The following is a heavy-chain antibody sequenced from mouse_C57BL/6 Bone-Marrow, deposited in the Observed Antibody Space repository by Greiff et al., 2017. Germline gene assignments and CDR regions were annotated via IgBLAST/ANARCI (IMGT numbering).Heavy chain of an antibody. J-gene: IGHJ2*01. Sequence: VQLQQSGAELAKPGASVKLSCKASGYTFTSYWMHWVKQRHGQGLEWIGYINPSSGYTKYNQKFKDKATLTADKSSSTADMQLSSLTYEDAAVYYCARSPRGYFDYGGRGTTLTVSS. D-gene: IGHD3-3*01. CDR2: INPSSGYT. CDR3: ARSPRGYFDY. V-gene: IGHV1-7*01. CDR1: GYTFTSYW.